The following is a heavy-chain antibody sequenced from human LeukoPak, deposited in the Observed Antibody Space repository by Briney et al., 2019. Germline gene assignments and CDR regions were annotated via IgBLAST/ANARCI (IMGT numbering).Heavy chain of an antibody. J-gene: IGHJ4*02. Sequence: SETLSLTCSVSGGSISSSNYYWGWLRQPPGKGLEWIGSIYYSGTTYYNPSLKSRVTISVDTSKNQFSLKLSSVTAADTAVYYCASQYPDYVARTVDYWGQGTLVTVSS. CDR2: IYYSGTT. CDR1: GGSISSSNYY. V-gene: IGHV4-39*01. CDR3: ASQYPDYVARTVDY. D-gene: IGHD4-17*01.